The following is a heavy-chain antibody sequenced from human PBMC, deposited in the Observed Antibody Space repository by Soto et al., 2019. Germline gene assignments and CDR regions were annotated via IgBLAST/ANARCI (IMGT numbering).Heavy chain of an antibody. CDR3: ARTNYDFWSGYSYYFDY. CDR2: IYHSGST. Sequence: QLQLQESGSGLVKPSQTLSLTCAVSGGSISSGGYSWSWIRQPPGKGLEWIGYIYHSGSTYYNPSLKSRVTISVDRSTNQFSLKLSSVTAADTAVYYCARTNYDFWSGYSYYFDYWGQGTLVTVSS. J-gene: IGHJ4*02. V-gene: IGHV4-30-2*01. D-gene: IGHD3-3*01. CDR1: GGSISSGGYS.